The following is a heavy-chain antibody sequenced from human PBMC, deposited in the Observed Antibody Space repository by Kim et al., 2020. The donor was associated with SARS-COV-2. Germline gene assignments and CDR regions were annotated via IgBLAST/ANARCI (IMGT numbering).Heavy chain of an antibody. CDR3: ARVSGSHWGHGYFDY. V-gene: IGHV4-34*01. CDR2: INHSGST. Sequence: SETLSLTCAVYGGSFSGYYWSWIRQPPGKGLEWIGEINHSGSTNYNPSLKSRVTISIDTSTNQFSLRLSSVTAADTAVYYCARVSGSHWGHGYFDYWGQGTLVTVSS. J-gene: IGHJ4*02. CDR1: GGSFSGYY. D-gene: IGHD3-22*01.